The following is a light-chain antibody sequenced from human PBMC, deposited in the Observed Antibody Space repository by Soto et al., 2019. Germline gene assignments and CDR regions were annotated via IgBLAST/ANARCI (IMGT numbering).Light chain of an antibody. CDR1: QTINRSF. Sequence: EIVLTQSPGTLSLSPGERVSLSCRASQTINRSFLAWYQQKLGQAPRLLIYGASSRATGVPDRFSGSGSGTDFTLTIGRLEPGGFAVYYCQQYGNSPRTFGQGTK. CDR2: GAS. V-gene: IGKV3-20*01. J-gene: IGKJ1*01. CDR3: QQYGNSPRT.